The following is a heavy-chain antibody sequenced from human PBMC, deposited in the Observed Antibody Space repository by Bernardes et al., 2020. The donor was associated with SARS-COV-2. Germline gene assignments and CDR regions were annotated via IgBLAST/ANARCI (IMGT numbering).Heavy chain of an antibody. CDR2: SSRYNGST. CDR3: ARDSRSGTYYGTFDY. V-gene: IGHV1-18*04. J-gene: IGHJ4*02. D-gene: IGHD1-26*01. CDR1: GDSFTNYG. Sequence: ASVKVSCKASGDSFTNYGVTWVRQAPGQGLEWMRGSSRYNGSTNCAQKFQGSVILTTDTATSTAYMEVMSLTSDDTAVYLCARDSRSGTYYGTFDYCGQGTLVTVSS.